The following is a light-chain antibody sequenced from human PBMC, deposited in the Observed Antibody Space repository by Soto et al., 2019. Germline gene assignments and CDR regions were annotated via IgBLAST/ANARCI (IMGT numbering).Light chain of an antibody. CDR3: ASITSSSTSV. J-gene: IGLJ1*01. Sequence: QSALTQPPSASGSPGQSVTISCTGTSSDVGAYNYVSWYQHHPGKAPKLMIYEVTRRPSGVPGRFPGSKSGNTASLTVSGLQAEDEAAYYCASITSSSTSVFGTGTKLTVL. CDR2: EVT. CDR1: SSDVGAYNY. V-gene: IGLV2-8*01.